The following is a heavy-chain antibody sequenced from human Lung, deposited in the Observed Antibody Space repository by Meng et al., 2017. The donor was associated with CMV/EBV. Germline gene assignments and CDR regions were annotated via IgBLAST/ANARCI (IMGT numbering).Heavy chain of an antibody. CDR3: ASFPPPGKQWLVTDY. Sequence: VRRRGSGTWPVKPSGTLSLTCAVSGGSISSSNWWSSVRQPPGKGLEWIGEIYHSGSTNYNPSLKSRVTISVDKSKNQFSLKLSSVTAADTAVYYCASFPPPGKQWLVTDYWGQGTLVTVSS. CDR1: GGSISSSNW. D-gene: IGHD6-19*01. CDR2: IYHSGST. J-gene: IGHJ4*02. V-gene: IGHV4-4*02.